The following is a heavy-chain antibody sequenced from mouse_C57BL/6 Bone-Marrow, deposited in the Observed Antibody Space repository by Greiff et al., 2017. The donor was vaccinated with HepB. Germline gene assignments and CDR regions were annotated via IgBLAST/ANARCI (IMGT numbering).Heavy chain of an antibody. D-gene: IGHD3-3*01. CDR1: GYTFTNYW. V-gene: IGHV1-63*01. J-gene: IGHJ3*01. CDR3: ARLGPGFAY. CDR2: IYPGGGYT. Sequence: VMLVESGAELVRPGTSVKMSCKASGYTFTNYWIGWAKQRPGHGLEWIGDIYPGGGYTNYNEKFKGKATLTADKSSSTAYMQFSSLTSEDSAIYYCARLGPGFAYWGQGTLVTVSA.